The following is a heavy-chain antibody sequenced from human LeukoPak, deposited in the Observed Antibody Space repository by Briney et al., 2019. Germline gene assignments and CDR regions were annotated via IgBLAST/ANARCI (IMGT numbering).Heavy chain of an antibody. CDR3: ARQGYSGHSQGAADY. J-gene: IGHJ4*02. V-gene: IGHV1-18*01. CDR1: GYTFKNYG. CDR2: ISAYNGKT. Sequence: GASVKVSCKASGYTFKNYGISWVRQAPGQGLEWMGWISAYNGKTNYAEKFQGRVTMTTDTSTSTVYMELRSLRSDDTAVYYCARQGYSGHSQGAADYWGQGTLVTVSS. D-gene: IGHD4-23*01.